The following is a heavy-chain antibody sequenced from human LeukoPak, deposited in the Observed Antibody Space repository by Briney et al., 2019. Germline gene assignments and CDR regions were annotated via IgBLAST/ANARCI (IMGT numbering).Heavy chain of an antibody. CDR2: IYPGDSDT. V-gene: IGHV5-51*01. Sequence: GESLKISCHGSGYSFTTYWIGWVRQMPGQGLEWMGIIYPGDSDTRYSPSFQGQVTISADKSINTAYLQWSSLKASDTAMYYCARRSAVAPYYYMDVWGKGTTVTVSS. J-gene: IGHJ6*03. CDR1: GYSFTTYW. CDR3: ARRSAVAPYYYMDV.